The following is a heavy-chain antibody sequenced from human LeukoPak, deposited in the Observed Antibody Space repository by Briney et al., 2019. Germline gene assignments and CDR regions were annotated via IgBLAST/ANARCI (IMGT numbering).Heavy chain of an antibody. CDR2: IYYSGST. V-gene: IGHV4-59*08. Sequence: PSETLSLTCTVSGGSISSYYWSWIRQPPGKGLEWIGYIYYSGSTNYNPSLKSRVTISVDTSKNQFSLKLSSVTAADTAVYYCARHPFRDNWFDPWGQGTLVTVSS. CDR3: ARHPFRDNWFDP. CDR1: GGSISSYY. J-gene: IGHJ5*02.